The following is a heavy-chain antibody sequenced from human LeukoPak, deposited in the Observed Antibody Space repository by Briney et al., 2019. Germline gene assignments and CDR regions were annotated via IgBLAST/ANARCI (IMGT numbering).Heavy chain of an antibody. CDR3: ARRGPSGRSLDY. Sequence: SETLSLTCNVSGGSISSSSYYWGWIRQPPGKGLEWIGSMYYGGSTCYNPSLKSRVTISVDTSKNQFSLKLSSVTAADTAVYYCARRGPSGRSLDYWGQGTLVTVSS. D-gene: IGHD1-26*01. J-gene: IGHJ4*02. CDR2: MYYGGST. CDR1: GGSISSSSYY. V-gene: IGHV4-39*01.